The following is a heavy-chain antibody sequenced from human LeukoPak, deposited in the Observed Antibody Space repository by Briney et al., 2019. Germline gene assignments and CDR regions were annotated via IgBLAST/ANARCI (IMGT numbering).Heavy chain of an antibody. Sequence: PGGSLRLSCAASGFTVSSSFMSWVRQAPGKGLEWIRYIYYSGSTNYNPSLKSRVTISVDTSKNQFSLKLSSVTAADTAVYYCAGTSIYDSSGYYFRYFDYWGQGTLVTVSS. CDR3: AGTSIYDSSGYYFRYFDY. D-gene: IGHD3-22*01. CDR2: IYYSGST. J-gene: IGHJ4*02. V-gene: IGHV4-59*02. CDR1: GFTVSSSF.